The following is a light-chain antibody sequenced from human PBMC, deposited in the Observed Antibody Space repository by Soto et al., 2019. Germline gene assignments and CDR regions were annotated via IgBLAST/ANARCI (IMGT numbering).Light chain of an antibody. J-gene: IGLJ2*01. V-gene: IGLV2-11*01. Sequence: QSALTQPRSVSGSPGQSVTISCTGNSSDVGGYNYVSWYQQHPGKAPKFMIYDVSKRPSGVPDRFSGSKSGNTASLTISGLQADDEADYYCCSYAGSYTLVFGGGTKVTVL. CDR3: CSYAGSYTLV. CDR2: DVS. CDR1: SSDVGGYNY.